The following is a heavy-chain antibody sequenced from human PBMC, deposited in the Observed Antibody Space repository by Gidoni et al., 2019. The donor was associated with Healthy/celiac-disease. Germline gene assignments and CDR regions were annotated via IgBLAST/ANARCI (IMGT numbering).Heavy chain of an antibody. CDR2: IYSGGST. V-gene: IGHV3-66*01. J-gene: IGHJ4*02. CDR3: ARAYVDTALMMELYYFDY. CDR1: GFTVSSNY. Sequence: EVQLVESGGGLVQPGGSLRLSCAASGFTVSSNYMSWVRQAPGKGLEWVSVIYSGGSTYYADSVKGRFTISRDNSKNTLYLQMNSLRAEDTAVYYCARAYVDTALMMELYYFDYWGQGTLVTVSS. D-gene: IGHD5-18*01.